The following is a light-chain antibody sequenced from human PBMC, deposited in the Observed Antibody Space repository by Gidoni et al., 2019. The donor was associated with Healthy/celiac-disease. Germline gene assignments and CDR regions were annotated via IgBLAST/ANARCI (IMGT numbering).Light chain of an antibody. CDR1: QSISSW. CDR2: KAS. J-gene: IGKJ1*01. CDR3: QQYNSYSRT. Sequence: DIQMTQSPSTLSASVGDRVIITCRASQSISSWLAWYQQKPGKAPKLLIYKASSLESGVPSRFSGSGSVTEFTLTISSLQPDDFATYYCQQYNSYSRTFGQGTKVEIK. V-gene: IGKV1-5*03.